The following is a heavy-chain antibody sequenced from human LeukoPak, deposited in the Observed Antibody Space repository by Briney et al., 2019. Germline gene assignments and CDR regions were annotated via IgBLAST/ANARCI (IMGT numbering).Heavy chain of an antibody. J-gene: IGHJ4*02. V-gene: IGHV4-34*01. CDR2: INHSGST. CDR3: ARDSSGWGARRYYFDY. D-gene: IGHD6-19*01. Sequence: SETLSLTCAVYGGSFSGYYWSWIRQPPGKGLEWIGEINHSGSTNYNPSLKSRVTISVDTSKNQFSLKLSSVTAADTAVYYCARDSSGWGARRYYFDYWGQGTLVTVSS. CDR1: GGSFSGYY.